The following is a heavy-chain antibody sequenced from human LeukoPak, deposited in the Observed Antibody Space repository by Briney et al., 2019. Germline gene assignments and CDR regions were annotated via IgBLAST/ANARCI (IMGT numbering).Heavy chain of an antibody. CDR1: GYTFTGYY. CDR2: INPNSGGT. D-gene: IGHD3-3*01. Sequence: ASVKVSCKASGYTFTGYYMHWVRQAPGQGLEWMGWINPNSGGTNYAQKFQGRVTMTRDTSISTAYMEQSRLRSDDTAVYYCARDREWPYYFDYWGQGTLVTVSS. V-gene: IGHV1-2*02. J-gene: IGHJ4*02. CDR3: ARDREWPYYFDY.